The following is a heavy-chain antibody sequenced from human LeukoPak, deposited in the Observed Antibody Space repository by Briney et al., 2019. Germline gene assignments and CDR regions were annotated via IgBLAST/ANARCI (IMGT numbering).Heavy chain of an antibody. CDR2: IKSKTDGGTT. D-gene: IGHD2-2*01. CDR3: TTVTVYCSSTSCGY. CDR1: GFTFSNAW. Sequence: PGGSLRLSCAASGFTFSNAWMSWVRQAPGKGLEWVGRIKSKTDGGTTDYAAPAKGRFTISRDDSKNTLYLQMNSLKTEDTAVYYCTTVTVYCSSTSCGYWGQGTLVTVSS. V-gene: IGHV3-15*01. J-gene: IGHJ4*02.